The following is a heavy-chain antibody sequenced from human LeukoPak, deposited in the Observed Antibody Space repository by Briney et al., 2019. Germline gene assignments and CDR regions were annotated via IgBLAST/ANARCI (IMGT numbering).Heavy chain of an antibody. D-gene: IGHD3-9*01. J-gene: IGHJ4*02. V-gene: IGHV3-9*01. Sequence: GRSLRLSCAASGFTFDDYAMHWVRQAPGKGLEWVSGISWNSGSIGYADSVKGRFTISRDNAKNSLYLQMNSLRAEDTALYYCAKDQYYDILTGYFDYWGQGTLVTVSS. CDR1: GFTFDDYA. CDR2: ISWNSGSI. CDR3: AKDQYYDILTGYFDY.